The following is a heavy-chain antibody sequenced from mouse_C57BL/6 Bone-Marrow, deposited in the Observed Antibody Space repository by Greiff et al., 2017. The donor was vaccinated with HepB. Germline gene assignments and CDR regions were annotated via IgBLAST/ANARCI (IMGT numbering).Heavy chain of an antibody. D-gene: IGHD2-3*01. CDR1: GYTFTGYW. J-gene: IGHJ4*01. Sequence: QVQLQQSGAELMKPGASVKLSCKATGYTFTGYWIEWVKQRPGHGLEWIGEILPGSGSTNYNEKFKGKATFTADTSANTAYMQRRGLTTEDSAIYDCARVDGRWLLYYAMDDGGEGASGTVSS. CDR3: ARVDGRWLLYYAMDD. CDR2: ILPGSGST. V-gene: IGHV1-9*01.